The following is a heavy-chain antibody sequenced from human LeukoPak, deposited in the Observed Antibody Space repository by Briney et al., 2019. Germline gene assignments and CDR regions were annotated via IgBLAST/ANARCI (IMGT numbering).Heavy chain of an antibody. V-gene: IGHV3-33*06. CDR2: LWYDGSNE. J-gene: IGHJ6*03. Sequence: GGSLRLSCVASGFTFRGYGMHWVRQAPGKGLEWQSLLWYDGSNEYYADSVKGRFTISRDNSKNTLYLQMNSLRAEDTAVYYCAKGMTTGPRSVYHYMDVWGKGTTVTVSS. CDR1: GFTFRGYG. D-gene: IGHD4-17*01. CDR3: AKGMTTGPRSVYHYMDV.